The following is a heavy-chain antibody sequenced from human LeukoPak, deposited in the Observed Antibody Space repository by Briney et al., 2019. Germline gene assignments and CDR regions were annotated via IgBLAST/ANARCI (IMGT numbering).Heavy chain of an antibody. CDR2: IYYSRST. CDR1: GGSISSYY. J-gene: IGHJ4*02. Sequence: PSETLSLTCTVSGGSISSYYWSWIRQPPGKGLEWIGYIYYSRSTNYNPSLKSRVTISVDTSKNQFSLKLTSVTAADTAVYYCARAGSSAYLIDYWGQGTLVTVSS. V-gene: IGHV4-59*01. D-gene: IGHD3-22*01. CDR3: ARAGSSAYLIDY.